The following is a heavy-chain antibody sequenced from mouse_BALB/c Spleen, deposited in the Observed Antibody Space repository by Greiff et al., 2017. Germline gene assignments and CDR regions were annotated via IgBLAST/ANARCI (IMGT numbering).Heavy chain of an antibody. CDR1: GFSLTGYG. J-gene: IGHJ4*01. V-gene: IGHV2-6-7*01. Sequence: QVQLKQSGPGLVAPSQSLSITCTVSGFSLTGYGVNWVRQPPGKGLEWLGMIWGDGSTDYNSALKSRLSISKDNSKSQVFLKMNSLQTDDTARYYCARVDYDRDYAMDYWGQGTSVTVSS. CDR2: IWGDGST. CDR3: ARVDYDRDYAMDY. D-gene: IGHD2-4*01.